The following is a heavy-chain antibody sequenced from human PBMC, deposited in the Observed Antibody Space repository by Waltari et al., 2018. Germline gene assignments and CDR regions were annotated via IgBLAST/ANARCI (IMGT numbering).Heavy chain of an antibody. D-gene: IGHD3-10*01. V-gene: IGHV3-30*02. CDR3: AKRAMIRGVIIRNNWFDP. CDR2: IRYDGSNK. Sequence: QVQLVESGGGVVQPGGSLRLSCAASGFTFSSYGMHWFRQAPGKGLEWVAFIRYDGSNKYYADSVKGRFTISRDNSKNTLYLQMNSLRAEDTAVYYCAKRAMIRGVIIRNNWFDPWGQGTLVTVSS. CDR1: GFTFSSYG. J-gene: IGHJ5*02.